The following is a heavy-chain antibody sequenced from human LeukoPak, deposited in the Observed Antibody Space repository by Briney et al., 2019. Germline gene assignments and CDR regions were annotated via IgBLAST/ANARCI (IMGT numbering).Heavy chain of an antibody. CDR2: IYSSGST. J-gene: IGHJ5*02. V-gene: IGHV4-61*02. Sequence: SQTLSLTCTVSGGSISSETYYWTWVRQPAGKGLEWIGRIYSSGSTSYNPSLKSRVTISVDTSKNQFSLELNSVTASDTAVYYCAGGGRGFDPWGQGTLVTVSS. CDR3: AGGGRGFDP. CDR1: GGSISSETYY.